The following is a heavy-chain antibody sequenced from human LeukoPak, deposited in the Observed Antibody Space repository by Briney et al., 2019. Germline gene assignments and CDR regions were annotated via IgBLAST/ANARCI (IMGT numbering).Heavy chain of an antibody. CDR2: INHSGST. D-gene: IGHD3-10*01. CDR1: GGSFSGYY. CDR3: ARTVWFGELYFDY. J-gene: IGHJ4*02. V-gene: IGHV4-34*01. Sequence: SKTLSLACAVYGGSFSGYYWSWIRQPPGKGLEWIGEINHSGSTNYNPSLKSRVTISVDTSKNQFSLKLSSVTAADTAVYYCARTVWFGELYFDYWGQGTLVTVSS.